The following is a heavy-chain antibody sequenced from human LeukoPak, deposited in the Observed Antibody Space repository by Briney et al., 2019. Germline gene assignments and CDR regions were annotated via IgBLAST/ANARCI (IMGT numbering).Heavy chain of an antibody. CDR1: GFTFSSYW. CDR2: IKQDGSEK. D-gene: IGHD3-16*01. J-gene: IGHJ5*02. Sequence: PGGSLRLSCAASGFTFSSYWMSWVRQAPGKGLEWVANIKQDGSEKYYVDSVKGRFTISRDNAKNSLSLQMNSLRAEDMATYYCAKLLGESTIYDLWGQGTLVTVSS. CDR3: AKLLGESTIYDL. V-gene: IGHV3-7*01.